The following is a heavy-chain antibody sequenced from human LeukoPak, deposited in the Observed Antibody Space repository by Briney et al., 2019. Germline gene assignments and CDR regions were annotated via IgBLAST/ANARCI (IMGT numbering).Heavy chain of an antibody. V-gene: IGHV4-4*07. D-gene: IGHD6-13*01. CDR1: GGSISSYY. Sequence: SETLSLTCTVSGGSISSYYGSWIRQPAGKGLEWIGRIYTSGSTNYNPSLKSRVTMSVDTSKNQFSLKLSSVTAADTAVYYCARSRIAAAGTRPTDAFDIWGQGTMVTVSS. CDR2: IYTSGST. CDR3: ARSRIAAAGTRPTDAFDI. J-gene: IGHJ3*02.